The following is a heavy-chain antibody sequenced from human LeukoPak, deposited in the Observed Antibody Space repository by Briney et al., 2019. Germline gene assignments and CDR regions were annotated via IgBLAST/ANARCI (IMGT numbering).Heavy chain of an antibody. CDR1: GGSISSDY. V-gene: IGHV4-59*01. CDR2: IYYSGST. J-gene: IGHJ5*02. Sequence: SETLSLTCTVSGGSISSDYWSWIWQSPGKGLEWIGYIYYSGSTYYNPSLKSRVTISVDTSKNQFSLKLTSVTAADTAVYYCARGFYSPHHWGQGTLVTVSS. CDR3: ARGFYSPHH. D-gene: IGHD4-11*01.